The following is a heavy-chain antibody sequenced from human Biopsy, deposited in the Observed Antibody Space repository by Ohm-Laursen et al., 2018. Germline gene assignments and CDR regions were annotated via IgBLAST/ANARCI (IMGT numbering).Heavy chain of an antibody. Sequence: GSLRLSCTASGFTLSDYCMIWVRQAPGKGLEWVSSISSTSSHINYADSVKGRFTISRDNAKNSLYLQMNSLRVEDTALYYCVRDRGPYDDKSAYKIGDWVWGHGTLVTVSS. D-gene: IGHD3/OR15-3a*01. CDR1: GFTLSDYC. CDR2: ISSTSSHI. V-gene: IGHV3-21*01. CDR3: VRDRGPYDDKSAYKIGDWV. J-gene: IGHJ4*01.